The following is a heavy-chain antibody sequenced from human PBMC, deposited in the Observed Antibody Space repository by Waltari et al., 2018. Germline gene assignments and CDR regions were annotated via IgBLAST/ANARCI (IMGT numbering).Heavy chain of an antibody. V-gene: IGHV4-39*02. CDR2: IYPSGDT. Sequence: QLQLQESGPGLVKSSGTLSLTCAVSGASISRSTSSWVWLRQPPGKEIEWIGTIYPSGDTYYHGSLESRVRMSLDRSTNHFSMALRSVTAADTAVYYCARRGDWLPLDAFDIWGQGTVVTVSS. D-gene: IGHD2-15*01. CDR1: GASISRSTSS. J-gene: IGHJ3*02. CDR3: ARRGDWLPLDAFDI.